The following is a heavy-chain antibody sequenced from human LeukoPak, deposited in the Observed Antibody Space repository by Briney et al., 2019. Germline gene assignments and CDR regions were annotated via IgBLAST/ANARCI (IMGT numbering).Heavy chain of an antibody. CDR3: ARVGAPASITYYFDY. Sequence: GASVKVSCKASGYTFTGYYMHWVRQAPRQGLEWMGIINPSGGSTSYAQKFQGRVTMTRDTSTSTVYMELSSLRSEDTAVYYCARVGAPASITYYFDYWGQGTLVTVSS. V-gene: IGHV1-46*01. D-gene: IGHD1-14*01. CDR2: INPSGGST. J-gene: IGHJ4*02. CDR1: GYTFTGYY.